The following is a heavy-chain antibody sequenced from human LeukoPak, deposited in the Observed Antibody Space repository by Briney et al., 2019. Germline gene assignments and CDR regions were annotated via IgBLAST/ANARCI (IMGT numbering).Heavy chain of an antibody. V-gene: IGHV1-2*02. CDR1: GYTFTGYY. CDR2: INPNSGGT. CDR3: ARVGYCGSTSCYTYYYYGMDV. Sequence: ASVKVSCKASGYTFTGYYMHWVRQAPGQGLEWMGWINPNSGGTNYAQKFQGRVTMTRDTSISTAYMELSRLRSDDTAVYYCARVGYCGSTSCYTYYYYGMDVWGQGTTVTVSS. J-gene: IGHJ6*02. D-gene: IGHD2-2*02.